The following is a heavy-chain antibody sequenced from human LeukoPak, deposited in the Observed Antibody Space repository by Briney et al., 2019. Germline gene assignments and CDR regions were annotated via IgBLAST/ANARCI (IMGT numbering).Heavy chain of an antibody. D-gene: IGHD1-7*01. CDR1: GFTFSSYS. CDR3: ARAHNWKYGTFDY. Sequence: KPGGSLRLSCGVSGFTFSSYSMCWVRQAPGKGLEWVSCISSSSSYIYYADSVKGRFTISRDNAKNSLYLQMNSLRVEDTAVYYCARAHNWKYGTFDYWGQGTLVTVSS. CDR2: ISSSSSYI. J-gene: IGHJ4*02. V-gene: IGHV3-21*01.